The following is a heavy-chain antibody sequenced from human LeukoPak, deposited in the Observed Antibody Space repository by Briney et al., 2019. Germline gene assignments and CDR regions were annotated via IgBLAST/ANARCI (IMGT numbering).Heavy chain of an antibody. D-gene: IGHD1-26*01. V-gene: IGHV3-30*02. CDR2: IRYDAINK. Sequence: GGSLRLSCAASGFTIRTYGMHWVRQAPGKGLEWVAFIRYDAINKYYADSVKGRFTISRDNSRNTLYLQMNSLRAEDTALYYCAKDGDTVSGTYYFDMDVWGKGTTVTISS. J-gene: IGHJ6*03. CDR3: AKDGDTVSGTYYFDMDV. CDR1: GFTIRTYG.